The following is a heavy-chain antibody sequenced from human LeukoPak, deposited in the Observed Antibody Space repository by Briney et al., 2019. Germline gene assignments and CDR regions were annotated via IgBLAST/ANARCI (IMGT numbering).Heavy chain of an antibody. V-gene: IGHV4-4*07. D-gene: IGHD4-17*01. CDR2: IYTSGST. Sequence: SGTLSLTCTVSGGSISSYYWSLIRQPAGKGLEWIGRIYTSGSTNYNPSLKSRVTMSVDTSRNQFSLKLSSVTAADTAVYYCAVDYAGGRHYWGQGTLVTVSS. CDR1: GGSISSYY. J-gene: IGHJ4*02. CDR3: AVDYAGGRHY.